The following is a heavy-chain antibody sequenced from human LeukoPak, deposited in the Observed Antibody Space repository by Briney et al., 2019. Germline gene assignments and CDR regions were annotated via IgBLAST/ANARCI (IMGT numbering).Heavy chain of an antibody. CDR2: ISGSGSYI. V-gene: IGHV3-11*04. Sequence: TTGGSLRLSCAASGFTFSDAWMTWVRQAPGKGLEWVSYISGSGSYIYYADSVKGRFTISRDNAKNSLYLQMNSLRAEDTAVYYCARGRDGYNFDYWGQGTLVTVSS. J-gene: IGHJ4*02. CDR1: GFTFSDAW. D-gene: IGHD5-24*01. CDR3: ARGRDGYNFDY.